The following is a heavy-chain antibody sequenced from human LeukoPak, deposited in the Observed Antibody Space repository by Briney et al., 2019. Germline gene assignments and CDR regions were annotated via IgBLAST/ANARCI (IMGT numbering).Heavy chain of an antibody. Sequence: GGSLKLSCAASGFTFSGSAIHWVRQASGRGLEWVGRIRSKANSYATAYAASVKGRFTISRDDSKNTAYLQMNSLKTEDTAVYYCTRPGSGYDYYYYMDVWGKGTTVTVSS. CDR3: TRPGSGYDYYYYMDV. CDR1: GFTFSGSA. CDR2: IRSKANSYAT. V-gene: IGHV3-73*01. J-gene: IGHJ6*03. D-gene: IGHD2-15*01.